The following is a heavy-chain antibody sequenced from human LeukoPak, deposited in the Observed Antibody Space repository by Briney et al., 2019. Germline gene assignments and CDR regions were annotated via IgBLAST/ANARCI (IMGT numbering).Heavy chain of an antibody. J-gene: IGHJ4*02. CDR2: INHSGST. CDR1: GGSFSGYY. V-gene: IGHV4-34*01. Sequence: SETLSLTCAVYGGSFSGYYWSWIRQPPWKGLEWIGEINHSGSTNYNPSLKSRVTISVDTSKNQFSLKLSSVTAADTAVYYCARAGVVAAAFDYWGQGTLVTVSS. CDR3: ARAGVVAAAFDY. D-gene: IGHD6-13*01.